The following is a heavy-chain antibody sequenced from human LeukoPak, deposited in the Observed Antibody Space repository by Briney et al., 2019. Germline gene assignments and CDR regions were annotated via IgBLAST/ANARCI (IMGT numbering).Heavy chain of an antibody. V-gene: IGHV3-23*01. J-gene: IGHJ4*02. Sequence: GGSLRLSCAASGFTFSTYAMSWVRQAPGKGLEWVAVISGSTDSTYYADSVKGRFTISRDNSKNTLYLQMNSLRAEETAVYYCAKGGYDLWSGYSPNFDYWGQGTLVTVSS. D-gene: IGHD3-3*01. CDR2: ISGSTDST. CDR3: AKGGYDLWSGYSPNFDY. CDR1: GFTFSTYA.